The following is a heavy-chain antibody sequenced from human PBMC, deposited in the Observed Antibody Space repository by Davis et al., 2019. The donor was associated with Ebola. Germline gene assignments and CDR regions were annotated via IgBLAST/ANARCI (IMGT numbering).Heavy chain of an antibody. Sequence: ASVKVSCKASGYTFTSYAMHWVRQAPGQRLEWMGWINAGNGNTKYSQKFQGRVTITADESTSTAYMELSSLRSEDTAVYYCARGIARRYCSGGSCPSYYYGMDVWGQGTTVTVSS. V-gene: IGHV1-3*01. CDR1: GYTFTSYA. J-gene: IGHJ6*02. D-gene: IGHD2-15*01. CDR3: ARGIARRYCSGGSCPSYYYGMDV. CDR2: INAGNGNT.